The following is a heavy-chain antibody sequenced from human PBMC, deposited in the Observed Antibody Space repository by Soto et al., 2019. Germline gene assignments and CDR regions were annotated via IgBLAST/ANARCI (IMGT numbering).Heavy chain of an antibody. D-gene: IGHD2-15*01. V-gene: IGHV1-18*01. CDR3: ARGGYCSGGGCLEFDP. Sequence: QVQLVQSGTEVKKPGASVKVSCKAAGYTFTSFGISWVRQAPRQGLEWMGWISGYNGNTNYPQKFQGRVTMTTDTSTSTAYMELRSLRSDDTAVYYCARGGYCSGGGCLEFDPWGQGTLVTVSS. CDR1: GYTFTSFG. CDR2: ISGYNGNT. J-gene: IGHJ5*02.